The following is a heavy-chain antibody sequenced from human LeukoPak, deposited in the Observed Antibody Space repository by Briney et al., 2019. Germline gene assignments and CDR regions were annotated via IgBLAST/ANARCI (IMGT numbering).Heavy chain of an antibody. CDR2: INPNSGGT. D-gene: IGHD5-24*01. Sequence: ASMKVSCKASGFTFTDYYIHWLRQAPGQGLEWMGWINPNSGGTNYAQKFQGRVTMTRDTSISTAYMELSRLRSDDTAVYYCARDNRRDGYKFIGYWGQGTLVTVSS. CDR1: GFTFTDYY. J-gene: IGHJ4*02. CDR3: ARDNRRDGYKFIGY. V-gene: IGHV1-2*02.